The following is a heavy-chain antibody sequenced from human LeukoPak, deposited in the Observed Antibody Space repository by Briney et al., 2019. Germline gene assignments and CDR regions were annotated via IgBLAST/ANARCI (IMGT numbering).Heavy chain of an antibody. D-gene: IGHD5-18*01. V-gene: IGHV4-4*02. J-gene: IGHJ4*02. Sequence: SETLSLTCAVSGGSISSSNWWTWVRQPPGKGLEWIGEIYHSGNINYNPSLKSRVTISVDTSKNQFSLRLSSVTAADTAVYYCARDVGTALVTGDYWGQGTLVTVSS. CDR1: GGSISSSNW. CDR3: ARDVGTALVTGDY. CDR2: IYHSGNI.